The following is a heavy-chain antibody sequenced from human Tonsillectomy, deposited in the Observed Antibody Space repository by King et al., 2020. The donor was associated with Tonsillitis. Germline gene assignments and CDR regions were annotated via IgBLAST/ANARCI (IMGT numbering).Heavy chain of an antibody. V-gene: IGHV3-33*03. Sequence: VQLVESGGRVVQPGRSLRLSCATSGFNFSSYALHWVRQAPGKGLEWVAIISYDGEIKYYADPVKGRFNISRDNTKNRLYLQMNSLRADDAGVYYCAKAPQDGELVPVYFDYCGQGAQVSVSP. CDR1: GFNFSSYA. CDR2: ISYDGEIK. J-gene: IGHJ4*02. CDR3: AKAPQDGELVPVYFDY. D-gene: IGHD3-10*01.